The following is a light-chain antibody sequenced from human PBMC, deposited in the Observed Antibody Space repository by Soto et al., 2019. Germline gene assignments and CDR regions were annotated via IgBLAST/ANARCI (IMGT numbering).Light chain of an antibody. CDR1: QGISNF. J-gene: IGKJ4*01. Sequence: IQITQSPSSLSTSLGDRVTITCRASQGISNFLAWYQQKPGKVPSLLIYGASTLQSGVPSRFSGSGSGTDFTLAISNVQPEDVATYYCQRYDSVPFTFGGGTKVDIK. CDR3: QRYDSVPFT. V-gene: IGKV1-27*01. CDR2: GAS.